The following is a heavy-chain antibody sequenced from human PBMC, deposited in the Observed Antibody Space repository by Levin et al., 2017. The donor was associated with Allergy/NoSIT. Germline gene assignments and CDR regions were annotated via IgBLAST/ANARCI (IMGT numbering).Heavy chain of an antibody. CDR1: GGSISSYY. D-gene: IGHD4-17*01. CDR3: ARTNYGDYGAIWYFDL. V-gene: IGHV4-59*01. CDR2: IYYSGST. Sequence: SETLSLTCTVSGGSISSYYWSWIRQPPGKGLEWIGYIYYSGSTNYNPSLKSRVTISVDTSKNQFSLKLSSVTAADTAVYYCARTNYGDYGAIWYFDLWGRGTLVTVSS. J-gene: IGHJ2*01.